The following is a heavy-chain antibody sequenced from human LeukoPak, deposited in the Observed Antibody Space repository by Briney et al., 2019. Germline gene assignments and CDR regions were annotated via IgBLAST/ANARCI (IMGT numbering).Heavy chain of an antibody. D-gene: IGHD5-18*01. Sequence: ASVKVSCKASGYSFISYYVHWLRQAPGQGLEWVGIINPRTGSTTYAQKVQGRVTVTRDTSTSTVYMELSSLRSEDTALYYCARDFLGYSYGYSTKFDPWGRGTLVTVSS. V-gene: IGHV1-46*01. CDR1: GYSFISYY. J-gene: IGHJ5*02. CDR2: INPRTGST. CDR3: ARDFLGYSYGYSTKFDP.